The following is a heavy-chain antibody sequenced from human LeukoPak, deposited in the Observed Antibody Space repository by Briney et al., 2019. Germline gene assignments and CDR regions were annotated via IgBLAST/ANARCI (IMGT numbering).Heavy chain of an antibody. J-gene: IGHJ4*02. CDR3: ARGRSESYSDDY. CDR1: GGSVSSRSYY. V-gene: IGHV4-61*01. D-gene: IGHD1-26*01. Sequence: SETLSLTCSVSGGSVSSRSYYWSWIRQPPGKGPEWIGYIYYSGSTNYNPSLKSRVTISVDTSKNQFSLKVRSVTAADTAVYYCARGRSESYSDDYWGQGTLVTVSS. CDR2: IYYSGST.